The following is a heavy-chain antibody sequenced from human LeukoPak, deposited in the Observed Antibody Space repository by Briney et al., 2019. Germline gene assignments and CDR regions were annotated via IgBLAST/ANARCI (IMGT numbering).Heavy chain of an antibody. V-gene: IGHV4-38-2*02. CDR3: AREAGGDYYHTSDYSQRDS. D-gene: IGHD3-22*01. J-gene: IGHJ4*02. CDR2: IHRSGNT. Sequence: SETLSLSCTVSGYSISSGYYWAWIRQPPGRRLEWIGTIHRSGNTNYNPSLKSRITISLDMSKNQFSLKVHSVTAADTAVYYCAREAGGDYYHTSDYSQRDSWGQGTLVTVSP. CDR1: GYSISSGYY.